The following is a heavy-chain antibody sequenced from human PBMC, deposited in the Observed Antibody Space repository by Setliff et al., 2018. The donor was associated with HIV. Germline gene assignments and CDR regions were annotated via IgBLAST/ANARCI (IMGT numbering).Heavy chain of an antibody. CDR1: GFTFGSFG. V-gene: IGHV3-30*02. D-gene: IGHD6-13*01. CDR2: ISYDGSNK. Sequence: PGGSLRLSCAASGFTFGSFGMHWVRQAPGKGLEWVALISYDGSNKYYADSVKGRFTISRDNSKNTLYLQMNSLRAEDTAVYHCARYNSYWHTFDLWGQGTPVTVSS. CDR3: ARYNSYWHTFDL. J-gene: IGHJ4*02.